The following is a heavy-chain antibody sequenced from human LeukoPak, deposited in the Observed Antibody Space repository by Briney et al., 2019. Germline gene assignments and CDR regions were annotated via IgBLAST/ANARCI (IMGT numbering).Heavy chain of an antibody. CDR1: GYTFTSYG. D-gene: IGHD6-6*01. J-gene: IGHJ3*02. V-gene: IGHV1-18*01. CDR2: ISAYNGNT. Sequence: GASVKVSCKASGYTFTSYGISWVRQAPGQGLEWMGWISAYNGNTNYAQKLQGRVTMTTDTSTSTAYMELSGLRSEDTAVYYCATAWFEQLVVAGALDIWGQGTMVTVSS. CDR3: ATAWFEQLVVAGALDI.